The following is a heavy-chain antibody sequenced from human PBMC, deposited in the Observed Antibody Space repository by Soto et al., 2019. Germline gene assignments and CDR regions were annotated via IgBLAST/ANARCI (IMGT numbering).Heavy chain of an antibody. CDR3: ARGRYGSGSQHTHNWFEP. Sequence: EVPLVESGGGLVQPGGSLRLSCAASGFTFSSYDMHWVRQATGKGLEWVSAIGKSGDTYYSDSVKGRFTISRENAKNSLDLQRDSLRAGDTAVYYCARGRYGSGSQHTHNWFEPWGQGTLVTVSS. CDR2: IGKSGDT. D-gene: IGHD3-10*01. J-gene: IGHJ5*02. V-gene: IGHV3-13*04. CDR1: GFTFSSYD.